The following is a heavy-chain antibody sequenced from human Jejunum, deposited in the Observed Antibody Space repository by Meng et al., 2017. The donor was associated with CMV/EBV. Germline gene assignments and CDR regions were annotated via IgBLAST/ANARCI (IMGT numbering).Heavy chain of an antibody. CDR3: ARGALGTTTFIDY. D-gene: IGHD2/OR15-2a*01. V-gene: IGHV1-2*02. J-gene: IGHJ4*02. Sequence: SGYTFTGSYLPWVRQAPGQGLEWMGWINPNSGGTNSVQKFQGTVTMTRDTSINTAYMELRRLESDDTAVYYCARGALGTTTFIDYWGQGTLVTVSS. CDR1: GYTFTGSY. CDR2: INPNSGGT.